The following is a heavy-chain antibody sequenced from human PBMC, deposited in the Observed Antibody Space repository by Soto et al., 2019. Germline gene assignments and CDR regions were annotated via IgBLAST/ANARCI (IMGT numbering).Heavy chain of an antibody. CDR3: ARGEYVGELFNGLYFDY. CDR2: IYHSGST. V-gene: IGHV4-4*02. D-gene: IGHD3-10*01. CDR1: GGSFSSSNW. Sequence: QVQLQESGPGLVEPAGTLSLTCAVSGGSFSSSNWWSWVRQPLGKGLEWIGEIYHSGSTNYNPSLKSRVTISVDRSKNQFSLKLSSVTAEDTAVYYCARGEYVGELFNGLYFDYWGQGTLVTVSS. J-gene: IGHJ4*02.